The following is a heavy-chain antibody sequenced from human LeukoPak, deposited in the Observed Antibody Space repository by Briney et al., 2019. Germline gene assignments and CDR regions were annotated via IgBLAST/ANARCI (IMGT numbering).Heavy chain of an antibody. CDR3: ARGLGTMIIYYYYGMDV. J-gene: IGHJ6*02. Sequence: SETLSLTCAVYGGSFSGYYWSWIRQPPGKGLERIGKINHSGSTNYNPSLKSRVTISVDTSKNQFSLKLSSVTAADTAVYYCARGLGTMIIYYYYGMDVWGQGTTVTVSS. V-gene: IGHV4-34*01. CDR2: INHSGST. CDR1: GGSFSGYY. D-gene: IGHD3-22*01.